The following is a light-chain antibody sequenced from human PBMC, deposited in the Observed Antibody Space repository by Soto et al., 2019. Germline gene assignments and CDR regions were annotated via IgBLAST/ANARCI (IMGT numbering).Light chain of an antibody. V-gene: IGKV1-39*01. CDR3: QQRYATPFT. CDR1: QRVYNL. Sequence: DIHMTQSPPSLSAAVGDRLTITCRTSQRVYNLFNWYHQKAGEAPKLLIYDASTFKSGVPSRFLGSGSGTVFSPTISDLQPEDVGSYFCQQRYATPFTFGPGTKLEI. J-gene: IGKJ2*01. CDR2: DAS.